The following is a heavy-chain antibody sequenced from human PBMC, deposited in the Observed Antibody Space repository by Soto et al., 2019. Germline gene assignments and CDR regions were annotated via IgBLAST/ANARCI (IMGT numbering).Heavy chain of an antibody. CDR2: IYYSGST. V-gene: IGHV4-39*01. D-gene: IGHD2-2*01. Sequence: SETLSLTCTVSGGSISSGSYYWGWIRQPPGKGLEWIGSIYYSGSTYYNPSLKSRVTISVDTSKNQFSLKLSSVTAADTAVYYCARSVVVPAAKGSAFDSWGQGTMVTVSS. J-gene: IGHJ3*02. CDR1: GGSISSGSYY. CDR3: ARSVVVPAAKGSAFDS.